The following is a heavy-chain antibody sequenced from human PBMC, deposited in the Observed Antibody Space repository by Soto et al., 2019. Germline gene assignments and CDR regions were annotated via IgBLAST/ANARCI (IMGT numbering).Heavy chain of an antibody. J-gene: IGHJ6*02. Sequence: QVQLVESGGGVVQPGRSLRLSCAASGFTFSSYAMHWVRQAPGKGLEWVAGISYDGSNKYYADSVKGRFTISRDNSKNTLYLQMNSLRAEDTAVYYCARVRSGYYYGMDVWGQGTTVTVSS. CDR1: GFTFSSYA. CDR2: ISYDGSNK. V-gene: IGHV3-30-3*01. D-gene: IGHD6-19*01. CDR3: ARVRSGYYYGMDV.